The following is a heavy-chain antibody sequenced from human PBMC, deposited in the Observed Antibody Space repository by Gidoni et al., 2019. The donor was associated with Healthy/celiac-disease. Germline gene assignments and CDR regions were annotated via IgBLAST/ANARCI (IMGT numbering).Heavy chain of an antibody. CDR1: GGTFSSYA. Sequence: QVQLVQSGAEVQKPGSSVKVSCKASGGTFSSYAISWVRQDPGQGLAWMGRIIPILGIANYAQKFKGRVTITADKSTSTAYMELSSLRSEDTAVYYGARGSYCGGDCYYWFDPWGQGNLVTVSS. CDR3: ARGSYCGGDCYYWFDP. J-gene: IGHJ5*02. CDR2: IIPILGIA. D-gene: IGHD2-21*02. V-gene: IGHV1-69*04.